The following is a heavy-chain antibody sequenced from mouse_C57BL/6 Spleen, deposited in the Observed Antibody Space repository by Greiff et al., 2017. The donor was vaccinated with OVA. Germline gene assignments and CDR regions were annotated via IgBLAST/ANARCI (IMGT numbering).Heavy chain of an antibody. CDR3: TTGPVAP. CDR2: IDPENGDT. CDR1: GFNIKDDY. Sequence: EVQLKESGAELVRPGASVKLSCTASGFNIKDDYMHWVKQRPEQGLEWIGWIDPENGDTEYASKFQGKATITADTSSNTAYLQLSSLTSEDTAVYYCTTGPVAPWGQGTTLTVSS. V-gene: IGHV14-4*01. J-gene: IGHJ2*01. D-gene: IGHD1-1*01.